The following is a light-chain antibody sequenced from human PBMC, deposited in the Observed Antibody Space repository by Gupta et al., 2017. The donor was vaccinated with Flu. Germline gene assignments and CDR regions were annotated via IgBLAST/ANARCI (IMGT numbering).Light chain of an antibody. V-gene: IGKV1-5*03. CDR3: QQYNRSPWT. Sequence: DIQMTQSPSTLSASVGDRVTITCRASQSISSWLAWYQQKPGKAPKLLIDKASSLESGGPSRFSGSGSGTEFTLTISSLQPDDFATYYCQQYNRSPWTLGQGTKVEIK. CDR1: QSISSW. CDR2: KAS. J-gene: IGKJ1*01.